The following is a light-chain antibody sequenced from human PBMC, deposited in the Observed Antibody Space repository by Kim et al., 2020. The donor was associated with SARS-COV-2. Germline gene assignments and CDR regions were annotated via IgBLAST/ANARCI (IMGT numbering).Light chain of an antibody. CDR2: GAS. J-gene: IGKJ2*02. CDR1: QGIASY. V-gene: IGKV1-9*01. Sequence: IQLTQSPSSLSASVGDRVTITCRASQGIASYLGWYQQKPGKAPKLLIYGASSLQSGVPSRFSGSGYGTDFTLIISSLQPEDFATYYCQQANSYPRTFGQGTKLEIK. CDR3: QQANSYPRT.